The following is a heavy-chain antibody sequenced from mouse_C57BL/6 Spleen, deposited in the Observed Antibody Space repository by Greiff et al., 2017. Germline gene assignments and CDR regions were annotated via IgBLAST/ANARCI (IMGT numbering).Heavy chain of an antibody. Sequence: DVQLQESGGGLVKPGGSLKLSCAASGFTFSSYTMSWVRQTPEKRLEWVATISGGGGNTYYPDSVKGRFTISRDNAKNTLYLQMSSLRSEDTALYYCARQYYGSRNWYFDVWGTGTTVTVSS. CDR3: ARQYYGSRNWYFDV. D-gene: IGHD1-1*01. J-gene: IGHJ1*03. CDR2: ISGGGGNT. V-gene: IGHV5-9*01. CDR1: GFTFSSYT.